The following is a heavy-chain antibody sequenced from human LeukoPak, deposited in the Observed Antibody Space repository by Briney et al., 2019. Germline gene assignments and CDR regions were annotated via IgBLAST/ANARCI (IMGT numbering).Heavy chain of an antibody. D-gene: IGHD4-23*01. CDR2: IIPIFGTA. CDR3: ASHFRPPDYGGLYYYYGMDV. V-gene: IGHV1-69*13. CDR1: GGTFSSYA. J-gene: IGHJ6*02. Sequence: GASVTVSCKASGGTFSSYAISWVRQAPGQGLEWMGGIIPIFGTANYAQKFQGRVTITADESTSTAYMELSSLGSEDTAVYYCASHFRPPDYGGLYYYYGMDVWGQGTTVTVSS.